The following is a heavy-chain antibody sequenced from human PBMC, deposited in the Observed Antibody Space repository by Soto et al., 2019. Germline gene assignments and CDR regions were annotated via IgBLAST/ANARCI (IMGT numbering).Heavy chain of an antibody. V-gene: IGHV1-46*01. Sequence: GASVKVSCKASGGTFSSYTISWVRQAPGQGLEWMGIINPSGGSTSYAQKFQGRVTMTRDTSTSTVYMELSSLRSEDTAVYYCARDRAYYYDLDDYYYGMDVWGQGTTVTVSS. CDR2: INPSGGST. J-gene: IGHJ6*02. CDR3: ARDRAYYYDLDDYYYGMDV. D-gene: IGHD3-22*01. CDR1: GGTFSSYT.